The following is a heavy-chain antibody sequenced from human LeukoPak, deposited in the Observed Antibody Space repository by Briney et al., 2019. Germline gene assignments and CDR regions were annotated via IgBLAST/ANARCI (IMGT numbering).Heavy chain of an antibody. V-gene: IGHV3-7*01. J-gene: IGHJ6*02. CDR1: GFTFSDYS. CDR3: ARDYGSGSNDGMDV. Sequence: PGGSLRLSCAASGFTFSDYSMDWVRQAPGKGLEWVANIKQDGSEKYYVDSVKGRFTISRDNAKNSLYLQMNSLRAEDTAVYYCARDYGSGSNDGMDVWGQGTTVTVSS. D-gene: IGHD3-10*01. CDR2: IKQDGSEK.